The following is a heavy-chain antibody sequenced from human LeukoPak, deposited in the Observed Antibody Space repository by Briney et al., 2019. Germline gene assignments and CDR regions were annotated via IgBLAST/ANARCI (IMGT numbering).Heavy chain of an antibody. CDR1: GGSISSYY. V-gene: IGHV4-59*01. Sequence: SETLSLTCTVSGGSISSYYWSWIRQPPGKGLEWIGYIYYSGSTNYNPSLKSRVTISVDTSKNQFPLKLSSVTAADTAVYYCARGKARTYYFDYWGQGTLVTVSS. CDR2: IYYSGST. J-gene: IGHJ4*02. CDR3: ARGKARTYYFDY. D-gene: IGHD6-6*01.